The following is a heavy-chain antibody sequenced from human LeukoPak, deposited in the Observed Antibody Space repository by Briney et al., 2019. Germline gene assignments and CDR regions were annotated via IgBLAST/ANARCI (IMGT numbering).Heavy chain of an antibody. CDR3: ASRGEYGDYYYYYYMDV. Sequence: SETLSHTCAVYGGSFSGYYWSWIRQPPGKGLEWIGEINHSGSTNYNPSLKSRVTISVDTSKNQFSLKLSSVTAADTAVYYCASRGEYGDYYYYYYMDVWGKGTTVTVSS. J-gene: IGHJ6*03. CDR2: INHSGST. V-gene: IGHV4-34*01. CDR1: GGSFSGYY. D-gene: IGHD4-17*01.